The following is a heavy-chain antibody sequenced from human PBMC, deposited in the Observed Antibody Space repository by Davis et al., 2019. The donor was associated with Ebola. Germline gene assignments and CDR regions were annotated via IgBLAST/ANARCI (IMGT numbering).Heavy chain of an antibody. Sequence: GESLKISCAASGFTFSSYWMHWVRQAPGKGLVWVSRINSDGSSTSYADSVKGRFTISRDNAKNTLYLQMNSLRAEDTAVYYCARIGAEGYDSSGYYDYWGQGTLVTVSS. D-gene: IGHD3-22*01. CDR1: GFTFSSYW. CDR3: ARIGAEGYDSSGYYDY. CDR2: INSDGSST. V-gene: IGHV3-74*01. J-gene: IGHJ4*02.